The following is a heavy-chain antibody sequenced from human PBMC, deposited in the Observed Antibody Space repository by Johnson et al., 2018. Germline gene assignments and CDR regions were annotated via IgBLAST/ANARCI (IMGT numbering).Heavy chain of an antibody. D-gene: IGHD1-26*01. CDR3: AREGLLVGANPLDY. Sequence: SGFTFTNYDMHWVRQAPGTGLEWVAVIKFDGSDKYNADSVRGRFTGSRDNSNNTLYLQMNSMSAEDTAVYYVAREGLLVGANPLDYRGQGTLVTVSS. CDR1: GFTFTNYD. V-gene: IGHV3-33*05. CDR2: IKFDGSDK. J-gene: IGHJ4*02.